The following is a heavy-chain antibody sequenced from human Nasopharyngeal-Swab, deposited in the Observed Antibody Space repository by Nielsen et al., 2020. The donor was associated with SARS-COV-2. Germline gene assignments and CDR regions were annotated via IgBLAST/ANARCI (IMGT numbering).Heavy chain of an antibody. CDR2: ISSGSDYI. Sequence: GGSLRLSCAASGFTFSTYNLNWVRQAPGKGLEWVSSISSGSDYIYYADSVKGRFTISRDDAKNSLYLQMSNLRAEDTAVYYCAAHPSYDFWSGTYYLGQGTLVTVAS. CDR1: GFTFSTYN. D-gene: IGHD3-3*01. J-gene: IGHJ4*02. CDR3: AAHPSYDFWSGTYY. V-gene: IGHV3-21*01.